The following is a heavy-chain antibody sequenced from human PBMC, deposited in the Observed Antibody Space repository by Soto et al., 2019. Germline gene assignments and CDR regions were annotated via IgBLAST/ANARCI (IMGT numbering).Heavy chain of an antibody. CDR2: IYSGGST. J-gene: IGHJ4*02. V-gene: IGHV3-66*01. CDR1: GFTFSSYA. CDR3: ARVSDYYDSSGYSTNFDY. Sequence: PGGSLRLSCAASGFTFSSYAMTWVRQPPGKGLEWVSVIYSGGSTYYADSVKGRFTISRDNSMKTLYLQMNSLRAEDTAAYYFARVSDYYDSSGYSTNFDYGGQEPQVTVSS. D-gene: IGHD3-22*01.